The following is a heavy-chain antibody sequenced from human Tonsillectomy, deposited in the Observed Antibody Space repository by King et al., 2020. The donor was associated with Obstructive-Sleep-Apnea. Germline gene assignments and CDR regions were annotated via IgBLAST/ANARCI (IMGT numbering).Heavy chain of an antibody. CDR2: ISGSGGST. D-gene: IGHD2-15*01. J-gene: IGHJ4*02. Sequence: VQLVESGGGLVQPGGSLRLSCAASGFTFSSYAMSWVRQAPGKGLEWVSAISGSGGSTYDADSVKGRFTISRDNSKNTLYLKMNSLRAEDTAVYYCAKDIVVVGAATLDYWGQGTLVTVSS. CDR3: AKDIVVVGAATLDY. V-gene: IGHV3-23*04. CDR1: GFTFSSYA.